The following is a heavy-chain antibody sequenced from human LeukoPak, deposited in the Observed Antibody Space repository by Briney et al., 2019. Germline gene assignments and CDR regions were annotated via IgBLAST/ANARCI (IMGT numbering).Heavy chain of an antibody. CDR3: ARDFELSH. J-gene: IGHJ4*02. V-gene: IGHV3-7*01. Sequence: GGSLRLSCGGSGLSFSGQWMNWVRQAPGQGLEWVANIKYDGSEKYYVDSVKGRFTISRDDAKNSLSLQMSNVRAEDTAVYYCARDFELSHWGQGTLVTVSS. CDR2: IKYDGSEK. D-gene: IGHD3-16*02. CDR1: GLSFSGQW.